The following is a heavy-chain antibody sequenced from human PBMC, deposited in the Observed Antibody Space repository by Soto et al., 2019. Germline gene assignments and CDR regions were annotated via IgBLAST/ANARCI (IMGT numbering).Heavy chain of an antibody. J-gene: IGHJ5*02. V-gene: IGHV3-48*03. CDR2: ISSGGSTI. Sequence: EVQLVESGGGLVQPGGSLRLSCTASGFTFSTYEMNWVRQAPGKGLEWLSEISSGGSTIFYADSVKGRLTISRDNAKNSLYLQMNSLRVEDTAVYYCAGKGHYNWFDPWGQGTLVTVSS. CDR3: AGKGHYNWFDP. CDR1: GFTFSTYE.